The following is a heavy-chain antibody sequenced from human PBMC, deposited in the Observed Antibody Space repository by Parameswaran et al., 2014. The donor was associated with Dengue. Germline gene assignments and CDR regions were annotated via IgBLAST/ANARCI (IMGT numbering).Heavy chain of an antibody. CDR3: ARDIIAARLSYYYGMDV. Sequence: WVRQAPGQGLEWMGIINPSGGSTSYAQKFQGRVTMTRDTSTSTVYMELSSLRSEDTAVYYCARDIIAARLSYYYGMDVWGQGTTVTVSS. D-gene: IGHD6-6*01. V-gene: IGHV1-46*01. J-gene: IGHJ6*02. CDR2: INPSGGST.